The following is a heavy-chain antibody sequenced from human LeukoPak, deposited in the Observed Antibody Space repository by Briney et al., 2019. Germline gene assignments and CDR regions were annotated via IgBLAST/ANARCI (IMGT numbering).Heavy chain of an antibody. CDR3: ARTSSGWTDYYYYGMDV. CDR2: MNPNSGNT. J-gene: IGHJ6*02. D-gene: IGHD6-19*01. Sequence: GASVKVSCKASGYTFTSYDINWVRQATGQGLEWMGWMNPNSGNTGYAQKFQGRVTMTRNTSISTAYMELSSLRSEDMAVYYCARTSSGWTDYYYYGMDVWGQGTTVTVSS. V-gene: IGHV1-8*01. CDR1: GYTFTSYD.